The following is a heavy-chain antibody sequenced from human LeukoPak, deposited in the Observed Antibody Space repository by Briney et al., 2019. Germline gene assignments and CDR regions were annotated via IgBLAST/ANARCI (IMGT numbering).Heavy chain of an antibody. CDR2: IYYSGST. Sequence: PSETLSLTCTVSGGSISSYYWSWIRQPPGKGLEWIGYIYYSGSTNYNPSLKSRVTISVDTSKNQFSLKLSSVTAADTAVYYCARGQRGPSTFRHWGQGTLVTVSS. CDR1: GGSISSYY. CDR3: ARGQRGPSTFRH. J-gene: IGHJ1*01. D-gene: IGHD2-15*01. V-gene: IGHV4-59*12.